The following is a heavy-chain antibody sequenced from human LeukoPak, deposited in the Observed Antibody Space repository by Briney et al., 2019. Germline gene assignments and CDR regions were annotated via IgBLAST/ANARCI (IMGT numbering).Heavy chain of an antibody. J-gene: IGHJ4*02. CDR3: ARRSRDGYNYFDY. CDR2: ISGTGGGT. D-gene: IGHD5-24*01. CDR1: EFTFKNYA. Sequence: GGSLRLSCAASEFTFKNYAMNWVRHAPGKGLEWVSVISGTGGGTYADSVKGRFTISRDNSKNTVYLQMNSLRAEDTAIYYCARRSRDGYNYFDYWGQGTLVTVSS. V-gene: IGHV3-23*01.